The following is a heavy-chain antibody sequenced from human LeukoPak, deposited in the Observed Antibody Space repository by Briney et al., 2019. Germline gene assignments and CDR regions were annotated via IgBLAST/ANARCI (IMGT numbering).Heavy chain of an antibody. CDR3: ARGSSGWSFDY. Sequence: GASVKVSCKASGYTFSTYRIIWVRQAPGQGLEWMGWISVYNGNTNYAQSLQGRVTMTTDTSTSTAYMELRSLRPDDTALYYCARGSSGWSFDYWGQGTLVTVSS. J-gene: IGHJ4*02. CDR2: ISVYNGNT. D-gene: IGHD6-13*01. CDR1: GYTFSTYR. V-gene: IGHV1-18*01.